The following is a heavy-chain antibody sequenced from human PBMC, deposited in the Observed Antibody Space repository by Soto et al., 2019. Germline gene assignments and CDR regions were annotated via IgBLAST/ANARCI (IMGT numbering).Heavy chain of an antibody. J-gene: IGHJ4*02. V-gene: IGHV4-59*08. CDR2: IYYSGST. CDR1: DY. Sequence: DYRIFKKQPPGKGLEWIGYIYYSGSTNYNPSLKSRVTISVDTSKNQFSLKPNSMTAADTVVYFCARHNYGSESTYFAYWGQGTLVTVSP. CDR3: ARHNYGSESTYFAY. D-gene: IGHD3-10*01.